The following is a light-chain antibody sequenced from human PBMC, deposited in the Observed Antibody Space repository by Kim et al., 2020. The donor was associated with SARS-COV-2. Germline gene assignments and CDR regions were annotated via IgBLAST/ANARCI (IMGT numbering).Light chain of an antibody. V-gene: IGKV1-27*01. J-gene: IGKJ1*01. Sequence: DIQLTQSPSSMSASVGDGVTITCRANQVISNYLAWYQQKPGKDPTLLIYDASALQSGVPSRFSGSRSGTDFTLTISSLQPDDVLTFYCQQYNSAPWTFGQGTKVDIK. CDR3: QQYNSAPWT. CDR2: DAS. CDR1: QVISNY.